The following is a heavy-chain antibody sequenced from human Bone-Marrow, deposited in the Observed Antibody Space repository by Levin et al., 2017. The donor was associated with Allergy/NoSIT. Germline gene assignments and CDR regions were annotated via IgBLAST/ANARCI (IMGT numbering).Heavy chain of an antibody. CDR2: LYDSGDM. CDR3: ARDSSGTESNSEAFDI. V-gene: IGHV4-31*03. J-gene: IGHJ3*02. CDR1: GDSINSGGYY. Sequence: SETLSLTCTVSGDSINSGGYYWNWIRQHPGQGLEWIGRLYDSGDMSFNPSVQSRLAMSVDTSKNQFSLKVTSVTAADTAVYYCARDSSGTESNSEAFDIWGPGTLVTVSA. D-gene: IGHD6-6*01.